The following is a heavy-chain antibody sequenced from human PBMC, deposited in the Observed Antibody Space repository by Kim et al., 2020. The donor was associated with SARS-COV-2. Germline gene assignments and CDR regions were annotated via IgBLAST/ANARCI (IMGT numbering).Heavy chain of an antibody. CDR3: EGIYCSGISCYRTWDFDY. V-gene: IGHV3-23*01. Sequence: GGSLRLSCAASGFTFSSYAMSWVRQAPGKGLEWVSTISGSGYSTYYADSVKGRFTISRDNSKNTLYLQMNSLRAEDTAVYYCEGIYCSGISCYRTWDFDYWGQGTLVTVSS. D-gene: IGHD2-15*01. J-gene: IGHJ4*02. CDR1: GFTFSSYA. CDR2: ISGSGYST.